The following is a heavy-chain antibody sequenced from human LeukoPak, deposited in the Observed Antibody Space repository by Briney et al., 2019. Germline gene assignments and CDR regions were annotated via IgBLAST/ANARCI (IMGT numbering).Heavy chain of an antibody. CDR3: ARVSGAYDSSGYLYY. J-gene: IGHJ4*02. CDR1: GYTFTGYY. CDR2: INPNSGGT. Sequence: ASVKLSCKASGYTFTGYYMHWVRQAPGQGLEWMGWINPNSGGTNYAQKFQGRVTMTRDTSISTAYMELSRLRSDDTAVYYCARVSGAYDSSGYLYYWGQGTLVTVSS. D-gene: IGHD3-22*01. V-gene: IGHV1-2*02.